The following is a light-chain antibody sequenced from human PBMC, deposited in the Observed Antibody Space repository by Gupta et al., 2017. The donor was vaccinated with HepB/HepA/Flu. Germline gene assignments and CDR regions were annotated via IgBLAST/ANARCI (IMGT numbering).Light chain of an antibody. J-gene: IGKJ1*01. V-gene: IGKV3-20*01. Sequence: EIVLTQSPGTLSLSPGERATLSCRASQSVSSSYLAWYQHKPGQAPRLLIYGASSRATGIPDRFSGSGFGTDFTLTISRREPEDFAVYYCQQDGSSPPATFGQGTKVEIK. CDR1: QSVSSSY. CDR2: GAS. CDR3: QQDGSSPPAT.